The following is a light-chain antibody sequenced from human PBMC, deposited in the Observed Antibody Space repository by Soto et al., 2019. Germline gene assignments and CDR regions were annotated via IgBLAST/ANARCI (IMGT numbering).Light chain of an antibody. J-gene: IGKJ4*01. V-gene: IGKV3-20*01. CDR3: QHCGNDALA. Sequence: ESVLTQSPGTLSLSPGERATLSCRATQNIYNIYLAWYQKRRGQATRLLIYGASSRATGIPDRFRGSGSGTDLSLTISRLEPEAFGVYYCQHCGNDALAFGGGTTVEIK. CDR1: QNIYNIY. CDR2: GAS.